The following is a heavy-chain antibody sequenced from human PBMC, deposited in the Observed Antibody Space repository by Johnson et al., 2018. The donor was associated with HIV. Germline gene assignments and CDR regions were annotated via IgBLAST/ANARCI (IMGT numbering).Heavy chain of an antibody. CDR3: ARTLKWELGLPDWDAFDI. CDR2: INWNGGRT. V-gene: IGHV3-20*04. Sequence: VQLVESGGGLVQPGRSLRLSCAASGFTFDDYAMHWVRQAPGKGLEWVSGINWNGGRTGYTDSVNGRFTISRDNARNSLYLQMNSLRAEDTALYYWARTLKWELGLPDWDAFDIWGQGTMVTVSS. CDR1: GFTFDDYA. D-gene: IGHD1-26*01. J-gene: IGHJ3*02.